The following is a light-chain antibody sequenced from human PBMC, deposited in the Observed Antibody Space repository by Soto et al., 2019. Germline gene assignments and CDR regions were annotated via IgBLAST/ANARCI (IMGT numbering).Light chain of an antibody. V-gene: IGKV1-8*01. CDR1: QGISSY. CDR2: AAS. CDR3: QQYYSYPGT. Sequence: AIRMTQSPSSFSASTGDRVTITCRASQGISSYLAWYQQKPGKDPKLLIYAASTLQSGVPSRFSGSGSGTDFNLTISCLQSEDFATYYCQQYYSYPGTFGQGTKVEIK. J-gene: IGKJ1*01.